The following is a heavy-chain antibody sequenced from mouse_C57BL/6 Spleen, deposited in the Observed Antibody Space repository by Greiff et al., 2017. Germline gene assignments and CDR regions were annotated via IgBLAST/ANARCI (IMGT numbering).Heavy chain of an antibody. CDR2: IDPSDSYT. J-gene: IGHJ1*03. CDR3: ARSGTPNWYCDV. D-gene: IGHD3-1*01. Sequence: QVQLKQPGAELVMPGASVKLSCKASGYTFTSYWMHWVKQRPGQGLEWIGEIDPSDSYTNYNQKFKGKSTLTVDKSSSTAYMQLSSLTSEDSAVYYCARSGTPNWYCDVWGTGTTVTVSS. V-gene: IGHV1-69*01. CDR1: GYTFTSYW.